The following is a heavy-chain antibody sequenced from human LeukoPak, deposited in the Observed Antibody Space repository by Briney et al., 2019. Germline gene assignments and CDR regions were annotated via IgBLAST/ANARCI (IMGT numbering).Heavy chain of an antibody. D-gene: IGHD1-26*01. J-gene: IGHJ6*03. CDR1: GFTFSSYG. V-gene: IGHV3-30*02. Sequence: GGSLRLSCAASGFTFSSYGIHWVRQAPGKGLEWVAFIRYDGSNKYYTDSVKGRFTISRDNSKNTLYLQMNSLRAEDTAVYYCAKGRGWEASYYYYMDVWGKGTTVTISS. CDR3: AKGRGWEASYYYYMDV. CDR2: IRYDGSNK.